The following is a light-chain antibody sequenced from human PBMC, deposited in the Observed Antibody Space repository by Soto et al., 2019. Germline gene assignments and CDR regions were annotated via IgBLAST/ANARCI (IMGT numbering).Light chain of an antibody. Sequence: EIVLTQSPGTLSLSPGETATLSCRASQSVFSRYLAWYQQKPGQAPRLLVYSASSRATGIPDRFGGRGSGTAFTLTISRLEPEDFAVYYCQQYGSAPLTFGGGTKVEI. CDR2: SAS. CDR3: QQYGSAPLT. CDR1: QSVFSRY. V-gene: IGKV3-20*01. J-gene: IGKJ4*01.